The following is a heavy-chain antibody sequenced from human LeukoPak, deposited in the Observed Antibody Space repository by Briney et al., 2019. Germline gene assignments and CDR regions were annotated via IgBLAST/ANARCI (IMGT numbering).Heavy chain of an antibody. CDR1: GLTFNSYN. D-gene: IGHD3-10*01. Sequence: PGGSLRLSCAASGLTFNSYNMNWVRQAPGKGLEWVSYMSWTSSPIYYADSVKGRFTISRDNAKNSLYLQMNSLRAEDTAVYYCAGGRYYFDYWGQGTLVTVSS. CDR2: MSWTSSPI. CDR3: AGGRYYFDY. J-gene: IGHJ4*02. V-gene: IGHV3-48*01.